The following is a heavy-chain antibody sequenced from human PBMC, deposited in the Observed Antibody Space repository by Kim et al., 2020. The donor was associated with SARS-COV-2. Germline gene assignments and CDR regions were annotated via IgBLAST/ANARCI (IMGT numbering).Heavy chain of an antibody. V-gene: IGHV3-33*01. CDR3: ARGGYYDSSGHWLLAAFDI. CDR2: IWYDGSNK. D-gene: IGHD3-22*01. CDR1: GFTFSSYG. J-gene: IGHJ3*02. Sequence: GGSLRLSCAASGFTFSSYGMHWVRQAPGKGLEWVAVIWYDGSNKYYADSVKGRFTISRDNSKNTLYLQMNSLRAEDTAVYYCARGGYYDSSGHWLLAAFDIWGQGTMVTVSS.